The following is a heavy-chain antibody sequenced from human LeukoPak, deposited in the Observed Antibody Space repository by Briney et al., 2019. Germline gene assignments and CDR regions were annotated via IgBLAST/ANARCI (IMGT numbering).Heavy chain of an antibody. CDR1: GGSISSGGYS. CDR3: ARANLTGDAFDI. Sequence: SETLSLTCAVSGGSISSGGYSWSWIRQPPGKGLEWIGYIYHSGSTYYNPSLKSRVTISVDRSKNQFSLKLSSVTAADTAVYYCARANLTGDAFDIWGQGTMVTVSS. D-gene: IGHD7-27*01. V-gene: IGHV4-30-2*01. J-gene: IGHJ3*02. CDR2: IYHSGST.